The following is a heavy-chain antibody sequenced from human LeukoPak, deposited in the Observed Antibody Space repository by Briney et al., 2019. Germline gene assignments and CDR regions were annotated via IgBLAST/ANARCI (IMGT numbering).Heavy chain of an antibody. V-gene: IGHV3-23*01. CDR1: GFTFSSYA. D-gene: IGHD1-26*01. CDR3: AKDTVISSIVGATGYFDY. J-gene: IGHJ4*02. Sequence: GGSLRLSCAASGFTFSSYAMSWVRQAPGKGLEWVSAISGSGGSTYYVDSVKGRFTISRDNSKNTLYLQMNSLRAEDTAVYYCAKDTVISSIVGATGYFDYWGQGTLVTASS. CDR2: ISGSGGST.